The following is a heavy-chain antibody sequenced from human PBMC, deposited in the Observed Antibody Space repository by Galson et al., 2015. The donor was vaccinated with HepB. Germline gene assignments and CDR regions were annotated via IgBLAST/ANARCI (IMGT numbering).Heavy chain of an antibody. CDR2: ISGSGGST. CDR3: AKDGEFWSGYYTLDY. D-gene: IGHD3-3*01. Sequence: SLRLSCAASGFTFSSYAMSWVRQAPGKGLEWVSAISGSGGSTYYADSVKGRFTISRDNSKNTLYLQMNSLRAEDTAVYYCAKDGEFWSGYYTLDYWGQGTLVTVSS. V-gene: IGHV3-23*01. J-gene: IGHJ4*02. CDR1: GFTFSSYA.